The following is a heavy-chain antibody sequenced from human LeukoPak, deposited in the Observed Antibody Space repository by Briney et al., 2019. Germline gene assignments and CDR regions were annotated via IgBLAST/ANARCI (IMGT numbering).Heavy chain of an antibody. Sequence: PGGSLRLSCAASGFTFSSYAMHWVRQAPGKGLEWVAVISYDGGNKFYADSVKGRFTLSRDNSKNTLYLQMNSPRIEDTAVYYCGRGSVGFGELNYWGQGTLATVSS. D-gene: IGHD3-10*01. J-gene: IGHJ4*02. V-gene: IGHV3-30-3*01. CDR1: GFTFSSYA. CDR2: ISYDGGNK. CDR3: GRGSVGFGELNY.